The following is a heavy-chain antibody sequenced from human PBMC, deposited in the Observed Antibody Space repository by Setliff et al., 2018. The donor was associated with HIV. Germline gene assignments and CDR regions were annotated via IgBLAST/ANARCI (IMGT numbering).Heavy chain of an antibody. J-gene: IGHJ6*03. V-gene: IGHV4-38-2*01. D-gene: IGHD2-15*01. CDR1: GYSISSGYY. CDR3: ARGRSRWTYYNYFYMDV. Sequence: SETMSLTCAVYGYSISSGYYWGWIRQPPGKGLEWIGSIYHSGSTYYNPSLKSRVTISVDTSKNQFSLKLSSVTAADTAVYYCARGRSRWTYYNYFYMDVWAKGPTVTVSS. CDR2: IYHSGST.